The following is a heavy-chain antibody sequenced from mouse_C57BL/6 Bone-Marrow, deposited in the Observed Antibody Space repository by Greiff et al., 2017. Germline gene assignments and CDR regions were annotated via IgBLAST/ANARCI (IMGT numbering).Heavy chain of an antibody. CDR1: GYTFTTYG. Sequence: VQGVESGAELARPGASVKLSCKASGYTFTTYGLSWVQQRTGQGLEWIGELYPRSGNTYYNEKFKGKATLTEDKSSSTAYMELRSLTSEDSAVYFCARGNWPGAMDYWGQGTSVTVSS. D-gene: IGHD4-1*02. CDR2: LYPRSGNT. CDR3: ARGNWPGAMDY. J-gene: IGHJ4*01. V-gene: IGHV1-81*01.